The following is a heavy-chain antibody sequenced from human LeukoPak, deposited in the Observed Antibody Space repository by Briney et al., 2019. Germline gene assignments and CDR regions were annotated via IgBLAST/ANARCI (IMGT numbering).Heavy chain of an antibody. CDR1: GYTFTSYG. D-gene: IGHD3-22*01. J-gene: IGHJ3*02. CDR2: ISAYNDNT. Sequence: ASVKVSRKASGYTFTSYGISWVRQAPGQGLEWMGWISAYNDNTNYAQKLQGRVTMTTDTSTSTAYMELRSLRSDDTAVYYCARELLEAEYYYDSSGYLYAFDIWGQGTMVTVYS. CDR3: ARELLEAEYYYDSSGYLYAFDI. V-gene: IGHV1-18*01.